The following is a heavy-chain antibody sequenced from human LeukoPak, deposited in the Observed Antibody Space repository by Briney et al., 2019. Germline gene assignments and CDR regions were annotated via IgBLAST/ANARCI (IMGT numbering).Heavy chain of an antibody. Sequence: ASVKVSCKASGYTFTSYGISWVRQAPGQGLEWMGWISAYNGNTNYAQKLQGRVTMTTDTSTSTAYMELRSLRSEDTAVYYCAKGFGWFGDRSDYYYGMDVWGQGTTVTVSS. CDR1: GYTFTSYG. D-gene: IGHD3-10*01. V-gene: IGHV1-18*01. CDR3: AKGFGWFGDRSDYYYGMDV. CDR2: ISAYNGNT. J-gene: IGHJ6*02.